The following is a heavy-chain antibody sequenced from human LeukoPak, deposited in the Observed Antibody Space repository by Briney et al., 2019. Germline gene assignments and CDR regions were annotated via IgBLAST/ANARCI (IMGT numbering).Heavy chain of an antibody. Sequence: SETLSLTCAVYGGSFSGYYWSWIRQPPGKGLEWIGEINHSGSTNYNPSLKSRVTISVDTSKNQFSLKLSSVTAADTAVYHCARGRRYCSGGSCYSWWFDPWGQGALVTVSS. CDR2: INHSGST. J-gene: IGHJ5*02. V-gene: IGHV4-34*01. CDR3: ARGRRYCSGGSCYSWWFDP. D-gene: IGHD2-15*01. CDR1: GGSFSGYY.